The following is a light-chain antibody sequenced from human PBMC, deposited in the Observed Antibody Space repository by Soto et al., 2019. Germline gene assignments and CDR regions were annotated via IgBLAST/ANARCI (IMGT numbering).Light chain of an antibody. J-gene: IGLJ3*02. CDR3: CSYGGYFWV. V-gene: IGLV2-11*01. CDR1: GSDVGGYDY. CDR2: DVT. Sequence: QSALTQPRSVSGSPGQSVTISCTGTGSDVGGYDYVSWFQHHPGKVPKLMIYDVTKRPSGVPDRFSASKSGNTASLTISGLQAEDEADYYCCSYGGYFWVFGGGTKLTVL.